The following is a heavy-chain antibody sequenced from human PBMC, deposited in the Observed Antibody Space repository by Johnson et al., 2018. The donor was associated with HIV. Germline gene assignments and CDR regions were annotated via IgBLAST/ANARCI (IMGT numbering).Heavy chain of an antibody. Sequence: EVQLVESGGGLVQPGGSLRLSCAASGFTFSSYDMHWVRQATGKGLEWVSAIATAGDTYSPVSVKGRFTISRENAKNSLYLQMKSLRAEDTASYYCARDANEFGVLIANDAFDMWGQGTMVTVSS. CDR2: IATAGDT. CDR3: ARDANEFGVLIANDAFDM. V-gene: IGHV3-13*01. D-gene: IGHD2-21*01. J-gene: IGHJ3*02. CDR1: GFTFSSYD.